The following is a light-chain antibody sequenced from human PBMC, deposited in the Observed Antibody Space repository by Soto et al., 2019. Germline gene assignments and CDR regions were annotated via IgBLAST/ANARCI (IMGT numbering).Light chain of an antibody. J-gene: IGKJ2*01. CDR1: QSASRNS. Sequence: EIVLTQSPGTLSLSPGERATLSCRASQSASRNSLAWYQQKPGQAPRLLIYGASSRATGIPDRFSGSGSGTDFILTISRLEPEDFAVFYCQQYGSSLYTFGQGTKLEIK. CDR2: GAS. V-gene: IGKV3-20*01. CDR3: QQYGSSLYT.